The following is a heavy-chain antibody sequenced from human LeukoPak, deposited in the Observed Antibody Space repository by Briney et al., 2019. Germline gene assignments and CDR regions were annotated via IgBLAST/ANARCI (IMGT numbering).Heavy chain of an antibody. D-gene: IGHD5-18*01. J-gene: IGHJ4*02. CDR2: ISSSSSYI. V-gene: IGHV3-21*01. CDR3: ARHGLSGYSYGFCDY. Sequence: GGSLRLSCAASGFSFSSDSMNWVRQAPGKGLEWVSSISSSSSYIYYADSVKGRFTISRDKAKNSRYLQMNGLRAEDTAVYYCARHGLSGYSYGFCDYWGQGTLVTVSS. CDR1: GFSFSSDS.